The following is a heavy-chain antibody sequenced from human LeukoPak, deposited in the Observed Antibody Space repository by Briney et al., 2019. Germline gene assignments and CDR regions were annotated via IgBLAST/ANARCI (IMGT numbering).Heavy chain of an antibody. CDR3: ARPLGGYSYGFGY. CDR1: GGTFSSYA. V-gene: IGHV1-69*05. J-gene: IGHJ4*02. CDR2: IIPIFGTA. Sequence: ASVKVSCKASGGTFSSYAISWVRQAPGQGLEWMGRIIPIFGTANYAQKFQGRVTITTDESTSTAYMEPSSLRSEDTAVYYCARPLGGYSYGFGYWGQGTLVTVSS. D-gene: IGHD5-18*01.